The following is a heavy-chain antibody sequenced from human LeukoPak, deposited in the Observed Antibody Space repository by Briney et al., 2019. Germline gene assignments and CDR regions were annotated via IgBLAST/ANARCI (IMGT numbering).Heavy chain of an antibody. Sequence: ASVKVSCKASGYIFTNYGITWVRQAPGQGLEWMGWISGYNGNTDSAQKLQGRVTMTTDTSTSTAYMELRSLRSGDTAFYYCARAVPYYFGSGSTEEFDYWGQGTLVTVSS. J-gene: IGHJ4*02. CDR1: GYIFTNYG. CDR3: ARAVPYYFGSGSTEEFDY. D-gene: IGHD3-10*01. CDR2: ISGYNGNT. V-gene: IGHV1-18*01.